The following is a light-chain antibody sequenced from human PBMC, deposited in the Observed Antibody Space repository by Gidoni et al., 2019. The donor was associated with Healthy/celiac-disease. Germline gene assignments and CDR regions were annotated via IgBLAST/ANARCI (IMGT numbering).Light chain of an antibody. V-gene: IGKV2-28*01. CDR3: MQALQPPWT. J-gene: IGKJ1*01. Sequence: DIVITQSPPSLPVTPGEPASISCRSSQSLLHSNGYNYLDWYLQKPGQSPQLLIYLGSDRASGVPDRFSGSGSGTDFTLKISRVEAEDVGVYYCMQALQPPWTFGQGTKVEI. CDR2: LGS. CDR1: QSLLHSNGYNY.